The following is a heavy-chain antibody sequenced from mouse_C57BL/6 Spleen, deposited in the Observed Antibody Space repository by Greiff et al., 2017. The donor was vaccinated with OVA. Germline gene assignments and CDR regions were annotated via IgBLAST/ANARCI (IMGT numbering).Heavy chain of an antibody. CDR3: ARDGSIPDYYAMDD. CDR1: GYTFTDYN. J-gene: IGHJ4*01. D-gene: IGHD1-1*01. CDR2: INPNNGGT. V-gene: IGHV1-18*01. Sequence: EVQLQQSGPELVKPGASVKISCKASGYTFTDYNMDWVKQSPGKSLEWIGDINPNNGGTIYNQKFKGKATLTVDKSSSTAYMELRSLTSEDTAVYDCARDGSIPDYYAMDDWGQGTSVTVAS.